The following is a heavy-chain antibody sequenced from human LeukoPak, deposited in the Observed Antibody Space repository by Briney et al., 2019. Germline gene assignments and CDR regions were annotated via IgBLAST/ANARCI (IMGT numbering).Heavy chain of an antibody. CDR3: ARDEGGIAVAGTFSWFDP. J-gene: IGHJ5*02. CDR1: GYTFTGYY. D-gene: IGHD6-19*01. V-gene: IGHV1-2*02. CDR2: INPNSGGT. Sequence: GASVKVSCKASGYTFTGYYMHWVRQAPGQGLEWMGWINPNSGGTNYAQKFQGRVIMTRDTSISTAYMELSRLRSDDTAVYYCARDEGGIAVAGTFSWFDPWGQGTLVTVSS.